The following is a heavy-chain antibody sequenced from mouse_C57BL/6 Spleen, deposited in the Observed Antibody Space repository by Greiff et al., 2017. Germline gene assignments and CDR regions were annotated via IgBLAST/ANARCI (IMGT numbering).Heavy chain of an antibody. CDR1: GYTFTSYW. D-gene: IGHD2-3*01. Sequence: QVQLQQPGAELVKPGASVKLSCKASGYTFTSYWMQWVKQRPGQGLEWIGEIDPSDSYTNYNQKFKGKATLTVDTSSSTAYMQLSSLTSEDSAVYYCARENGYFRYFDVWGTGTTVTVSS. J-gene: IGHJ1*03. V-gene: IGHV1-50*01. CDR3: ARENGYFRYFDV. CDR2: IDPSDSYT.